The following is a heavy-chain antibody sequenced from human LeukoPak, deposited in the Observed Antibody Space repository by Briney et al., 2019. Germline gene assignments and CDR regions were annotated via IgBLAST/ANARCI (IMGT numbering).Heavy chain of an antibody. V-gene: IGHV3-23*01. CDR2: ISGSGGST. CDR3: AKEYDFWSGNNYYMDV. J-gene: IGHJ6*03. CDR1: GFTFSSYA. Sequence: PGGYLRLSCAASGFTFSSYAMSWVRQAPGKGLEWVSAISGSGGSTYYADSVKGRFTISRDNSKNTLYLQMNSLRAEDTAVYYCAKEYDFWSGNNYYMDVWGKGTTVTVSS. D-gene: IGHD3-3*01.